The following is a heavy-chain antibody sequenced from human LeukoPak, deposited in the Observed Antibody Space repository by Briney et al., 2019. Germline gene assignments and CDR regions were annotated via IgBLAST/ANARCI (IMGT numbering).Heavy chain of an antibody. CDR3: ARNDYDFWSGHYDAFDI. CDR1: GGSFGDYH. Sequence: SETLSLTCALYGGSFGDYHWSWIRQPPGKGLEWIGEINQRGVTTYNSFLKSRVILSVDTSKNQFSLKLSSVTAADTAVYYCARNDYDFWSGHYDAFDIWGQGTMVTVSS. V-gene: IGHV4-34*01. D-gene: IGHD3-3*01. CDR2: INQRGVT. J-gene: IGHJ3*02.